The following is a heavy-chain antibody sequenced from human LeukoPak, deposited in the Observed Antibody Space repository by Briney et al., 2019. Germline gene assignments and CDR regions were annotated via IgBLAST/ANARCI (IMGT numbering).Heavy chain of an antibody. V-gene: IGHV4-4*02. CDR2: IYHSGST. Sequence: PSGTLSLTCAVSGGSISSSNWWSWVRQPPGKGLEWIGEIYHSGSTNYNPSLKSRVTISVDKSKNQFSLKLSSVTAADTAVYYCAREFSSSGSGSYYPYWGQGTVVTVSS. D-gene: IGHD3-10*01. CDR3: AREFSSSGSGSYYPY. J-gene: IGHJ4*02. CDR1: GGSISSSNW.